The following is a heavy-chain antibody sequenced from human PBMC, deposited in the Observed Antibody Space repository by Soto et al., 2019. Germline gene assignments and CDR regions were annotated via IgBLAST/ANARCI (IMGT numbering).Heavy chain of an antibody. Sequence: GGSLRLSCAASGFTFSSYWMSWVRQAPGKGLEWVANIKQDGSEKYYVDSVKGRFTISRDNAKNSLYLQMNSLRAEDTAVYYCARDIVVVPAAIGVKYYYYYMDVWGKGTTVTVSS. J-gene: IGHJ6*03. CDR3: ARDIVVVPAAIGVKYYYYYMDV. V-gene: IGHV3-7*01. CDR2: IKQDGSEK. CDR1: GFTFSSYW. D-gene: IGHD2-2*01.